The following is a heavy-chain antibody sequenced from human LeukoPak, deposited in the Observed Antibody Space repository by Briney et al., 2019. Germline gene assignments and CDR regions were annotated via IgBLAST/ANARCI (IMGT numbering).Heavy chain of an antibody. CDR3: ARASSYRPIWFGELGTYYFDY. Sequence: PSETLSLTCTVSGYSISSGYYWGWIRQPPGKGLEWIGSIYHSGSTYYNPSLKSRVTISVDTSKNQFSLKLSSVTAADTAVYYCARASSYRPIWFGELGTYYFDYWGQGTLVTVSS. D-gene: IGHD3-10*01. CDR1: GYSISSGYY. CDR2: IYHSGST. V-gene: IGHV4-38-2*02. J-gene: IGHJ4*02.